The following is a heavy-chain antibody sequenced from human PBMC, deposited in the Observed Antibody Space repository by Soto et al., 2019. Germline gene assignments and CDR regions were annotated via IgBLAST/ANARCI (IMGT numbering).Heavy chain of an antibody. CDR3: AREGVAPYYYYGMDV. Sequence: QVKLVQSGAEVKKPGASVKVSCKASGYTFTRSGISWVRQAPGQGLEWMGWISTYNGDTNYAQTFQGRVTMTTDTSTRTVHMEVRSLRSDDTAVYYCAREGVAPYYYYGMDVWGQGTPVTVSS. D-gene: IGHD5-12*01. V-gene: IGHV1-18*01. CDR1: GYTFTRSG. J-gene: IGHJ6*02. CDR2: ISTYNGDT.